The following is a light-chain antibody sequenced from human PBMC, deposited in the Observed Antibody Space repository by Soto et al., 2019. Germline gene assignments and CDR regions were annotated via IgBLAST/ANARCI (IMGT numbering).Light chain of an antibody. J-gene: IGLJ2*01. CDR2: DVS. CDR1: SSDIGTFDY. CDR3: SSHTTKTTVV. Sequence: QSVLTQPASVSGSPGQSITISCTGTSSDIGTFDYVSWFQQYPGKAPKLIIYDVSSRPSGTSNRFSGSKSGNTASLTISGLQPEDEADYHCSSHTTKTTVVFGGGTKVTVL. V-gene: IGLV2-14*03.